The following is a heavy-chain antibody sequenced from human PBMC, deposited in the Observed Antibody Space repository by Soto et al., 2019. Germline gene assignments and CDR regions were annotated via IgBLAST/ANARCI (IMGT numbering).Heavy chain of an antibody. CDR2: IYYSGSI. CDR1: GGSITGSNW. Sequence: SETLSLTCAVSGGSITGSNWWSWVRQPPGKGLEWIGEIYYSGSINYNPSLKSRVTMSVDKSKNQFSLKLSSVTAADTAVYYCARLFCSGGSCSGSFDYWGQGTLVTVSS. V-gene: IGHV4-4*02. D-gene: IGHD2-15*01. CDR3: ARLFCSGGSCSGSFDY. J-gene: IGHJ4*02.